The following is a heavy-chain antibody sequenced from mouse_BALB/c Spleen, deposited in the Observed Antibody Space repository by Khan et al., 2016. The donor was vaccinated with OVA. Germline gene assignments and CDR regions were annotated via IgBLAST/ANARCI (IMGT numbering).Heavy chain of an antibody. D-gene: IGHD1-1*01. V-gene: IGHV1-9*01. CDR3: ARGDYYGSTSWFGY. CDR2: ILPGSNST. Sequence: VQLQQSGAELMKPGASVKISCKPTGYTFSSYWIEWVKQRPGHGLEWIGEILPGSNSTNYNERFQGKATITADTSSNTAYMQLSSLPSEDSAIYYCARGDYYGSTSWFGYWGQGTLVTVSA. J-gene: IGHJ3*01. CDR1: GYTFSSYW.